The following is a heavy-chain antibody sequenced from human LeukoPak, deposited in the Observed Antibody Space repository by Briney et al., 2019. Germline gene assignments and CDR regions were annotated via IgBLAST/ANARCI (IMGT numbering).Heavy chain of an antibody. Sequence: LETLSLTCTVSGGSISSYYWSWIRQPPGKGLEWIGYIYYSGSTNYNPSLKSRVTISVDTSKNQFSLKLSSVTAADTAVYYCARDPGSSWYRFDYWGQGTLVTVSS. CDR3: ARDPGSSWYRFDY. CDR1: GGSISSYY. V-gene: IGHV4-59*01. CDR2: IYYSGST. J-gene: IGHJ4*02. D-gene: IGHD6-13*01.